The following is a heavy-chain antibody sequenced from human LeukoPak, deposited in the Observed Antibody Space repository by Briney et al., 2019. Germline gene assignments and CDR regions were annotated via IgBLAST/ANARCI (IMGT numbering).Heavy chain of an antibody. CDR2: ISSSSSTI. CDR3: ARDQALARYFDWLTPDKNWFDP. V-gene: IGHV3-48*01. CDR1: GFTFSSYS. J-gene: IGHJ5*02. D-gene: IGHD3-9*01. Sequence: PGGSLRLSCAASGFTFSSYSMNWVRQAPGKGLEWVSYISSSSSTIYYADSVKGRFTISRDNAKNSLYLQMNSLRAEETAVYYCARDQALARYFDWLTPDKNWFDPWGQGTLVTVSS.